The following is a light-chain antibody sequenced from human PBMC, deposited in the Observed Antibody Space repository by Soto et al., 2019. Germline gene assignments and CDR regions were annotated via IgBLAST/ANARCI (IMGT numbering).Light chain of an antibody. Sequence: DIQMTQSPSTLSGSVGDRVSISCRASQSISNYLNWYQQKPGKAPKVLIFAASRLQSGVPSRFSGSGSGTDFTLTISSLQPEDFATYYCQQSYTRTFGQGTKVDIK. V-gene: IGKV1-39*01. J-gene: IGKJ1*01. CDR2: AAS. CDR3: QQSYTRT. CDR1: QSISNY.